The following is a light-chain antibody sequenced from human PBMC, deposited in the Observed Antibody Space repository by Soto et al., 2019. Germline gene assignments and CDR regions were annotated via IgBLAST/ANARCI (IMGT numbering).Light chain of an antibody. CDR3: SSYTSSTHV. J-gene: IGLJ1*01. CDR2: EVS. CDR1: SSDVGGYNY. Sequence: QSVLTQPASVSGSPGQSITISCTGTSSDVGGYNYVSWYQQHPGKAPKLMIYEVSNRPSGVSNRFSGSKSGNTASLTISGLQAEDEADYYCSSYTSSTHVFGTGTKVT. V-gene: IGLV2-14*01.